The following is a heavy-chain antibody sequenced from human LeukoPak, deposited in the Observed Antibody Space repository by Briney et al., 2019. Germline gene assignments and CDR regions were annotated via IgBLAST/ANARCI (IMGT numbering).Heavy chain of an antibody. V-gene: IGHV3-30*02. CDR1: GFTLSRDG. Sequence: PGGSLRLSCAASGFTLSRDGTYSVRQAPGKGLEWVSYISFSGSNVHYADSVKGRFTISRDNSKSTLFLQMNSLRPEDTAVYYCAKPTTGSPTAAGLDYWGQGTLVTVSS. CDR2: ISFSGSNV. J-gene: IGHJ4*02. D-gene: IGHD1-1*01. CDR3: AKPTTGSPTAAGLDY.